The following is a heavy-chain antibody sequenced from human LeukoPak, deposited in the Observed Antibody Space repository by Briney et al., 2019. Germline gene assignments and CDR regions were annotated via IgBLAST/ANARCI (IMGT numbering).Heavy chain of an antibody. J-gene: IGHJ4*02. CDR1: GGSISSYY. Sequence: SETLSLTCTVSGGSISSYYWSWIRQPPGKGLEWIGSIYYSGSTYYNPSLKSRVTISVDTSKNQFSLKLSSVTAADTAVYYCARLEYFDWYDFDYWGQGTLVTVSS. D-gene: IGHD3-9*01. CDR3: ARLEYFDWYDFDY. V-gene: IGHV4-59*12. CDR2: IYYSGST.